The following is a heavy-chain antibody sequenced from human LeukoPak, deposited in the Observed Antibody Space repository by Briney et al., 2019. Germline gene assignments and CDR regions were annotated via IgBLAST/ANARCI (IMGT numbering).Heavy chain of an antibody. D-gene: IGHD2-21*01. J-gene: IGHJ5*02. CDR1: GGSISSYY. CDR2: IYYSGST. CDR3: ARVFFRNWFDP. Sequence: SETLSLTCTVSGGSISSYYWSWIRQPPGKGLEWIGYIYYSGSTNYNPSLKSRVTISVDASKNQFSLKLSSVTAADTAVYYCARVFFRNWFDPWGQGTLVTVSS. V-gene: IGHV4-59*01.